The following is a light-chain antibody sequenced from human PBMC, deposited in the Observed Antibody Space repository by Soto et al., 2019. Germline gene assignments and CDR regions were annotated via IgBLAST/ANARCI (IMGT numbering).Light chain of an antibody. Sequence: DIQMTQSPSSLSASVGDRVTITCRASQGISNYLAWYQQKPGKVPKLLIYAASTLQSGVPSRFSGNGSGTEFTLTISSLQPEDVATYYCQKYNSAPRTFGQGTKVEIK. V-gene: IGKV1-27*01. CDR2: AAS. CDR1: QGISNY. CDR3: QKYNSAPRT. J-gene: IGKJ1*01.